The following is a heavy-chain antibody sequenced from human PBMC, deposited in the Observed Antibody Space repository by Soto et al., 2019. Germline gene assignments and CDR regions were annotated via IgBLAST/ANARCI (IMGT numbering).Heavy chain of an antibody. CDR2: ILNDASGH. CDR1: GFTFSRHG. D-gene: IGHD4-17*01. CDR3: ARDDDYPDNGFDY. J-gene: IGHJ4*02. Sequence: QVQSVESGGGVVQPGTSLRLSCAASGFTFSRHGMHWVRQTPGKGLEWLAVILNDASGHWYADSVKGRFTISRDNFENTLYLQMNGLRLEDTAMYYCARDDDYPDNGFDYWGQGTLVTVSS. V-gene: IGHV3-33*01.